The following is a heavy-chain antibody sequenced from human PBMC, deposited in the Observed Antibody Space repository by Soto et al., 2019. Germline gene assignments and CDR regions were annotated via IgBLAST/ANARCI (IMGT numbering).Heavy chain of an antibody. CDR2: ISSSGGTT. V-gene: IGHV3-23*01. CDR3: ANLWTTMTAWVLHS. CDR1: GFTFSKYA. Sequence: EVQLLESGGGLVQPGGSLRLSCVASGFTFSKYAMSWVRQPPGKGLEWVSAISSSGGTTYYADSVKGRFTIARDNSKNTLYLQINSLRAEDTAVYYCANLWTTMTAWVLHSWGQGTLVTVSS. J-gene: IGHJ4*02. D-gene: IGHD4-17*01.